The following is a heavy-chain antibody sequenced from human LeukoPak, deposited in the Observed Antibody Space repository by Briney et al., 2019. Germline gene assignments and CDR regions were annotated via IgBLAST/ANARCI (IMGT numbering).Heavy chain of an antibody. J-gene: IGHJ4*02. CDR3: AKGGALVYGSGSYYRGPSDY. V-gene: IGHV3-23*01. CDR1: GFSFSNYA. CDR2: ISGRGDST. Sequence: PGGSLRLSCAASGFSFSNYAMSWVGQAPGRGLEWVSAISGRGDSTIDADSVKGRFTISRDNSKNTLYLQMNSLRGEDTAVYYCAKGGALVYGSGSYYRGPSDYWGQGTLVTVSS. D-gene: IGHD3-10*01.